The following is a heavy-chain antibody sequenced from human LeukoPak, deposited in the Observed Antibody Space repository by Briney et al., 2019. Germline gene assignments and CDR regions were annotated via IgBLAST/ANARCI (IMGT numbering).Heavy chain of an antibody. V-gene: IGHV3-7*03. J-gene: IGHJ4*02. CDR3: ATARRVLRYFDWSRFDY. Sequence: GGSLRLSCAASGFTFSSYWMSWVRQAPGKGLEWVANIKQDGSEKYYVDSVKGRFTISRDNAKNSLYLQMNSLRSEDTAVYYCATARRVLRYFDWSRFDYWGQGTLVTVSS. CDR2: IKQDGSEK. D-gene: IGHD3-9*01. CDR1: GFTFSSYW.